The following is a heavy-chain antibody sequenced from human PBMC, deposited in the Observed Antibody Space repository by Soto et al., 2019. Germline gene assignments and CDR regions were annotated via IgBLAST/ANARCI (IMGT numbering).Heavy chain of an antibody. D-gene: IGHD2-21*02. V-gene: IGHV4-4*02. CDR1: GGSISSSNW. Sequence: SETLSLTCAVSGGSISSSNWWSWVRQPPGKELEWIGEIYHSGSTNYNPSLKSRVTISVDKSKNQFSLKLSSVTAADTAVYYCASVRYCGGDCYFSGPLQHWGQGTLVTVSS. CDR3: ASVRYCGGDCYFSGPLQH. CDR2: IYHSGST. J-gene: IGHJ1*01.